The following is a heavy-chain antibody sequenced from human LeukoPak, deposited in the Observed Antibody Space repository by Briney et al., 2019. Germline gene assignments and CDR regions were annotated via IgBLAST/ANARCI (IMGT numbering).Heavy chain of an antibody. V-gene: IGHV3-30*02. Sequence: GGSLRLSCAASGFILNHHGMHWVRQAPGKGLEWVSFIRYDGRDKDYAVSVKGRFTVSRDSSKNTVYLQMSSLRVEDTAVYYCARDRDGGNFFFDYWGQGTLATVSS. J-gene: IGHJ4*02. D-gene: IGHD4-23*01. CDR1: GFILNHHG. CDR3: ARDRDGGNFFFDY. CDR2: IRYDGRDK.